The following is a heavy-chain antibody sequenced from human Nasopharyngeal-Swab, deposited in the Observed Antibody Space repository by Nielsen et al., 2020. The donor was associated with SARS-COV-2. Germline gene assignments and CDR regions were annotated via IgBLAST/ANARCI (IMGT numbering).Heavy chain of an antibody. V-gene: IGHV3-30*18. D-gene: IGHD3-10*01. CDR3: AKEAEEVYYYGSGSYDY. J-gene: IGHJ4*02. Sequence: GESLKISCAASEFTFSSYGMHWVRQAPGKGLEWVAVISYDGSNKYYADSVKGRFTISRDNSKNTLYLQMNSLRAEDTAVYYCAKEAEEVYYYGSGSYDYWGQGTLVTVSS. CDR2: ISYDGSNK. CDR1: EFTFSSYG.